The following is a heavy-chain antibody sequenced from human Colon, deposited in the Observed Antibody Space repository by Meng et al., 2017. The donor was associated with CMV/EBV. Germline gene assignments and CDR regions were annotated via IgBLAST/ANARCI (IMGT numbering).Heavy chain of an antibody. CDR2: MNPNIGNT. Sequence: QVQLVQSGSGVKKPGASVKVSCKASGYTFTSYDINWVRQATGQGLEWMGWMNPNIGNTGYAQKFQGRVTMTRNTSISTAYMELSGLRSEDTAVYYCARENSGYDNRRGFDYWGQGTLVTVSS. V-gene: IGHV1-8*01. CDR1: GYTFTSYD. J-gene: IGHJ4*02. D-gene: IGHD5-12*01. CDR3: ARENSGYDNRRGFDY.